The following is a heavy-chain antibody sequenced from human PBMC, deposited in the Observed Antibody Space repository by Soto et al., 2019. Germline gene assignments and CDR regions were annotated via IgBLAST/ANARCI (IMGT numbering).Heavy chain of an antibody. J-gene: IGHJ5*02. CDR3: ARDLRGSGSYYNPFRP. D-gene: IGHD3-10*01. CDR2: IYPGDSDT. CDR1: GYSFTSYW. Sequence: GESLKISCKGSGYSFTSYWIGWVRQMPGKGLEWMGIIYPGDSDTRYSPSFQGQVTISADKSISTAYLQWSSLKASDTAMYYCARDLRGSGSYYNPFRPWGQGTLVTVSS. V-gene: IGHV5-51*01.